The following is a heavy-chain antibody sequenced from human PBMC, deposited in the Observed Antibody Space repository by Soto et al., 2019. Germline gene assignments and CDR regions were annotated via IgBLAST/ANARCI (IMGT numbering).Heavy chain of an antibody. CDR2: IIPILGIA. CDR1: GGTFSSYT. J-gene: IGHJ5*02. D-gene: IGHD2-15*01. Sequence: QVQLVQSGAEVQKPGSSVKVSCKASGGTFSSYTISWVRQAPGQGLEWMGRIIPILGIANYAQKFQGRVTITADKSTSTAYMELSSLRSEDTAVYYCARGCSGGSCYSGEDWFDPWGQGTLVTVSS. V-gene: IGHV1-69*02. CDR3: ARGCSGGSCYSGEDWFDP.